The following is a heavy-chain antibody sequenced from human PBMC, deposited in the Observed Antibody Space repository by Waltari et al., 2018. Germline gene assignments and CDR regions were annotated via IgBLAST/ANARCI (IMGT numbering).Heavy chain of an antibody. Sequence: EVQLVESGGGLVQPGGSLRLPCAASGFTVSNYWMDWVRQAPGKGLEWVANIKQDGSESHYVDSVKGRFTISRDNAQNLLYLQINSLRDEDTAVYYCSVSLNHWGQGTLVTVSS. CDR2: IKQDGSES. CDR1: GFTVSNYW. CDR3: SVSLNH. V-gene: IGHV3-7*01. J-gene: IGHJ5*02.